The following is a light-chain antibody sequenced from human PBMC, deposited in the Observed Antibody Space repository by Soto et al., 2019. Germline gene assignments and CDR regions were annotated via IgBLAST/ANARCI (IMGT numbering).Light chain of an antibody. CDR3: QQRNFWPLT. V-gene: IGKV3D-11*01. Sequence: EDVLTQSPAILSLSPGERATLSCRASQGIGNYLAWYQQKPGQAPRLLIYDASNRATGIPARFSGSGSDTDFTLTIDRLEPEDSAVYYCQQRNFWPLTFGPGTRVEIK. CDR1: QGIGNY. J-gene: IGKJ3*01. CDR2: DAS.